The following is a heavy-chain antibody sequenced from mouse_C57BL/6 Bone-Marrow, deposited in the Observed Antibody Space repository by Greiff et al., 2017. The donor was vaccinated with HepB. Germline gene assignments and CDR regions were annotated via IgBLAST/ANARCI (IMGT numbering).Heavy chain of an antibody. Sequence: QVQLQQSGAELAKPGASVKLSCKASGYTFTSYWMHWVKQRPGQGLEWIGYINPSSGYTKYNQKFKDKATLTADKSSSTAYMQLSSLTYEDSAVYYCATPLFITTVVALYYAMDYWGQGTSVTVSS. D-gene: IGHD1-1*01. J-gene: IGHJ4*01. CDR2: INPSSGYT. V-gene: IGHV1-7*01. CDR3: ATPLFITTVVALYYAMDY. CDR1: GYTFTSYW.